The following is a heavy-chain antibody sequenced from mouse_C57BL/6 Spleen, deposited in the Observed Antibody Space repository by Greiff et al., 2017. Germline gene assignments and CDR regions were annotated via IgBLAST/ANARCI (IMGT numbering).Heavy chain of an antibody. Sequence: EVQGVESGGGLVQPGGSMKLSCVASGFTFSNYWMNWVRQSPEQGLEWVAQIRCKSDNYATHYAESVKGRITISRDDSKSSVYLQMNNLRAEDTGIYYCTVDDGCYAWFAYWGQGTLVTVSA. CDR2: IRCKSDNYAT. CDR1: GFTFSNYW. V-gene: IGHV6-3*01. J-gene: IGHJ3*01. CDR3: TVDDGCYAWFAY. D-gene: IGHD2-3*01.